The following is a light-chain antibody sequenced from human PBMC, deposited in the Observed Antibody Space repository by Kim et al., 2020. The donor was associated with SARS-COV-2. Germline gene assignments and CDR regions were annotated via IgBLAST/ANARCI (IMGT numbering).Light chain of an antibody. V-gene: IGKV1-9*01. CDR3: LQVESYPLT. J-gene: IGKJ4*01. CDR2: AAS. CDR1: QDINNY. Sequence: DIQMTQSPSSLSASVGDRVTITCRASQDINNYLGWYQQEPGRAPKLLINAASTLQSGVPSRFSGSGFGTEFTLTITSLQPEDFVTYFCLQVESYPLTFGGGTKVDIK.